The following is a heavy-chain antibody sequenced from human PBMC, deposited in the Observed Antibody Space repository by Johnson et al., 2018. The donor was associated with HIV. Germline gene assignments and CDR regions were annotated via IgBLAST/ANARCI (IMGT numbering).Heavy chain of an antibody. CDR1: GFTFSNAW. D-gene: IGHD4-17*01. CDR2: SKSKTYGGTT. V-gene: IGHV3-15*01. CDR3: TTGTTVPTWD. J-gene: IGHJ3*01. Sequence: MLLVESGGGLVKPGGSLRLSCAASGFTFSNAWMSSVRQALGKGLVWVGRSKSKTYGGTTDYAAPGKGRFTISRDDSKNTLYLQMNSLKTEDTAVYYCTTGTTVPTWDWGQGTMVTVSS.